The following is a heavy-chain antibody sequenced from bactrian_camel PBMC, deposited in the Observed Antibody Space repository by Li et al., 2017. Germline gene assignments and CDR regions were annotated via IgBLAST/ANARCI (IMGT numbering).Heavy chain of an antibody. J-gene: IGHJ4*01. CDR3: AKVLSDRDNRGSDGHDY. CDR1: GFSFRNFA. D-gene: IGHD2*01. CDR2: VTTRGDRS. V-gene: IGHV3S1*01. Sequence: VQLVESGGGTVQPGGSLILSCTASGFSFRNFAMSWVRQAPGEGLEWVSGVTTRGDRSDYADSVKGRFTISRDNAKNTLYLELNSLKTEDTAMYYCAKVLSDRDNRGSDGHDYWGQGTQVTVS.